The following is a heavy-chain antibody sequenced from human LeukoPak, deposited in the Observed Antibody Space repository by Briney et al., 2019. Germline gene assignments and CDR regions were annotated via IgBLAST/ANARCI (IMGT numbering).Heavy chain of an antibody. CDR2: IIPILTIP. D-gene: IGHD2-2*01. Sequence: SVKVSCKASGGTFSTYAISWVRQAPGQGLEWMGKIIPILTIPNYAQRFQGRVTITADESTSTAYMELSSLRSEDTAVYYCARGDRSSTSCYYLSGAFDYWGQGTLVTVSS. CDR3: ARGDRSSTSCYYLSGAFDY. CDR1: GGTFSTYA. V-gene: IGHV1-69*04. J-gene: IGHJ4*02.